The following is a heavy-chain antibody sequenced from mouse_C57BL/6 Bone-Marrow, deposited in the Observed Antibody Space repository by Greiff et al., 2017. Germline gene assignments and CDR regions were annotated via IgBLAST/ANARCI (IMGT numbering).Heavy chain of an antibody. D-gene: IGHD1-1*01. Sequence: QVQLKQSGAELVRPGTSVKLSCKASGYTFTSYWMHWVKQRPGQGLEWIGVIDPSDSYTNYNQKFKGKATLTVDTSSSTAYMQLSSLTSEDSAVYYCARGAGSSPYWYVDVWGTGTTVTVSS. CDR2: IDPSDSYT. CDR3: ARGAGSSPYWYVDV. J-gene: IGHJ1*03. CDR1: GYTFTSYW. V-gene: IGHV1-59*01.